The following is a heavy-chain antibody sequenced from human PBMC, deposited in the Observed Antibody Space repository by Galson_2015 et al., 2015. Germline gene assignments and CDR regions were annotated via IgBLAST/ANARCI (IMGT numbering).Heavy chain of an antibody. V-gene: IGHV3-33*01. J-gene: IGHJ4*02. D-gene: IGHD2-2*01. Sequence: SLRLSCAASGFTFSSYGMHWVRQAPGKGLEWVAVIWYDGSKKYYADSVKGRFTISRDNSKNTLYLQMNSLRAEDTAVYYCARDRYCSSPSCYFPDYWGQGTLVTVSS. CDR2: IWYDGSKK. CDR3: ARDRYCSSPSCYFPDY. CDR1: GFTFSSYG.